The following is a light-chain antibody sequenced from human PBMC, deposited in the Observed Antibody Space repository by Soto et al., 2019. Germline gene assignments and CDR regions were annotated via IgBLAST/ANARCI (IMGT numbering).Light chain of an antibody. Sequence: QSVLTQPPSASGTPGQRVTISCSGSSSNIGSNTVNWYQQLPGTAPKLLIYSNNQRPSGVPDRFSGSKSGTSASLAISGLXSEDEADYYCAAWDDSLNGVVFGGGTKLT. CDR2: SNN. CDR3: AAWDDSLNGVV. CDR1: SSNIGSNT. J-gene: IGLJ2*01. V-gene: IGLV1-44*01.